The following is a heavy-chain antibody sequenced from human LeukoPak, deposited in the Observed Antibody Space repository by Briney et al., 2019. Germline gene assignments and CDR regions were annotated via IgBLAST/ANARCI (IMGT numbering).Heavy chain of an antibody. Sequence: NPGGSLRLSCTASGFTFGDYAMSWFRQAPGKGLEWVGFIRSKAYGGTTEYAASVKGRFTISRDDSKSIAYLQMNSLKTEDTAVYYCTRDWDTAMERRRPYFDYWGQGTLVTVSS. CDR2: IRSKAYGGTT. V-gene: IGHV3-49*05. CDR3: TRDWDTAMERRRPYFDY. CDR1: GFTFGDYA. J-gene: IGHJ4*02. D-gene: IGHD5-18*01.